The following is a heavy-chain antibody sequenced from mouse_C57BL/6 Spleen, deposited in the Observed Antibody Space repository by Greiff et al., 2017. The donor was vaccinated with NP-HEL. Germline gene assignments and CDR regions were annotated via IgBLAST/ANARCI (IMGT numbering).Heavy chain of an antibody. CDR3: ARSGGYYP. V-gene: IGHV1-64*01. CDR1: GYTFTSYW. D-gene: IGHD2-3*01. J-gene: IGHJ2*01. Sequence: QVHVKQPGAELVKPGASVKLSCKDSGYTFTSYWMHWVKQRPGQGLEWIGMIHPNSGSTNYNEKFKSKATLTVDKSSSTAYMQLSSLTSEDSAVYYCARSGGYYPWGQGTTLTVSS. CDR2: IHPNSGST.